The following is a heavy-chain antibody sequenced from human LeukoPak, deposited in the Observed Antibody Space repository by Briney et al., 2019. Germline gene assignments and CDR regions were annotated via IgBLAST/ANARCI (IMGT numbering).Heavy chain of an antibody. V-gene: IGHV4-59*01. J-gene: IGHJ4*02. CDR3: ARGYYGSGSYHFDY. CDR1: GGSNSSYY. CDR2: IYYSGST. Sequence: SETLSLTCTVSGGSNSSYYWSWIRQPPGKGLEWIGYIYYSGSTNYNPSLKSRVTISVDTSKNQFSLKLSSVTAADTAVYYCARGYYGSGSYHFDYWGQGTLVTVSS. D-gene: IGHD3-10*01.